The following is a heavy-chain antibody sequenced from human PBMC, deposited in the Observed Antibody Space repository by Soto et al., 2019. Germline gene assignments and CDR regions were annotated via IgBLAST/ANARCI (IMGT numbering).Heavy chain of an antibody. J-gene: IGHJ4*02. V-gene: IGHV4-31*03. CDR1: GGSLSSGGYY. Sequence: QVQLQESGPGLVKPSQTLSLSCTVSGGSLSSGGYYWSWIRQHPGKGLEWIGFIYYRGSTYYNPPLKSRVTISVYTSQNQFSLKLSYVTAADTAVYYCARDTQRGYSGYCDSWGQGTLVTVSS. CDR3: ARDTQRGYSGYCDS. D-gene: IGHD5-12*01. CDR2: IYYRGST.